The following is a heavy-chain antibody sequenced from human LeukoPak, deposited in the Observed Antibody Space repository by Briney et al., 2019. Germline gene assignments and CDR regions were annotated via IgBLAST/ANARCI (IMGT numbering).Heavy chain of an antibody. V-gene: IGHV5-51*01. CDR2: IYPGDSDT. Sequence: GESLKISCKGSGYSFTSCWIGWVRQMPGKGLEWMGIIYPGDSDTRYSPSFQGQVTISADKSISTAYLQWSSLKASDTAMYYCARRYCTNGVCYSYFDYWGQGTLVTVSS. CDR1: GYSFTSCW. CDR3: ARRYCTNGVCYSYFDY. D-gene: IGHD2-8*01. J-gene: IGHJ4*02.